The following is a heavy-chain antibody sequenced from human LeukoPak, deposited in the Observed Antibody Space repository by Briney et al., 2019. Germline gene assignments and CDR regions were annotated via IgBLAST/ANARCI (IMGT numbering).Heavy chain of an antibody. Sequence: SETLSLTCTVSGGSISSYYWSWIRQPPGKGLEWIGYIYYSGSTNHNPSLESRVAISVDTSKNQFSLKLSSVTAADTAVYYCARDSALSYFDYWGQGTLVTVSS. CDR3: ARDSALSYFDY. CDR2: IYYSGST. J-gene: IGHJ4*02. V-gene: IGHV4-59*01. D-gene: IGHD1-26*01. CDR1: GGSISSYY.